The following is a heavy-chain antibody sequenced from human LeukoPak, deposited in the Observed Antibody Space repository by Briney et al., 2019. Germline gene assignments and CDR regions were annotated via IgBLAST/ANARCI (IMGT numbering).Heavy chain of an antibody. J-gene: IGHJ3*02. CDR3: AKSNGYGLIDI. CDR2: IYASGST. CDR1: GGSTSSYY. D-gene: IGHD3-22*01. Sequence: PSETLSLTCTVSGGSTSSYYWSWIRQPAGKGLEWIGRIYASGSTNYNPSLKSRVTMSVDTSKNHFSLKLSSVTAADTAVYYCAKSNGYGLIDIWGQGTMVTVSS. V-gene: IGHV4-4*07.